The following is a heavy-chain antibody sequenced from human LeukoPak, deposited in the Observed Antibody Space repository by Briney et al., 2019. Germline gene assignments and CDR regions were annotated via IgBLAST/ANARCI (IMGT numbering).Heavy chain of an antibody. J-gene: IGHJ3*02. D-gene: IGHD2-21*02. CDR3: ARDGMVVTYDAFDI. V-gene: IGHV1-18*01. Sequence: GASVKVSCKASGYTFSSYGISWVRQAPGQGLEWMAWISAYNGNTNYAQKVQGRVTMTTDISTSTVYMELRSLRSDDTAVYYCARDGMVVTYDAFDIWGQGTTVTVSS. CDR2: ISAYNGNT. CDR1: GYTFSSYG.